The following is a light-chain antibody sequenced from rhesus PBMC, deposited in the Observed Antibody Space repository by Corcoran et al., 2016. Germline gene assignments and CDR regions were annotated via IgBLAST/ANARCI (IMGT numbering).Light chain of an antibody. V-gene: IGKV1-22*01. CDR1: QSISSW. Sequence: DIQMTQSPSSLSASVGDTVTITCRASQSISSWLDWYQQKPGKAPKLLIYKAASLQRGVPSRFSGSVSGTDFTLPISSLQPEDFATYYCLQYSSSPPWTFGQGTKVEIK. CDR3: LQYSSSPPWT. CDR2: KAA. J-gene: IGKJ1*01.